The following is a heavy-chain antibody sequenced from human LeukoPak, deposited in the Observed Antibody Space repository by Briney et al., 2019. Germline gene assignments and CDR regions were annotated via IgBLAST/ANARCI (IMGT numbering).Heavy chain of an antibody. V-gene: IGHV3-30*18. Sequence: GESLKISCAASGFTFSSYGMHWVRQAPGKGLEWVAVIPYDGSNKYYADSVKGRFTISRDNSKNTLYLQMNSLRAEDTAVYYCAKVGTYYDFWSGYSYFDYWGQGTLVTVSS. CDR3: AKVGTYYDFWSGYSYFDY. D-gene: IGHD3-3*01. J-gene: IGHJ4*02. CDR2: IPYDGSNK. CDR1: GFTFSSYG.